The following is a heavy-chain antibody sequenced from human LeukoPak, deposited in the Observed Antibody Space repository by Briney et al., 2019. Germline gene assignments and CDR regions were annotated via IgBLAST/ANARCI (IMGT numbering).Heavy chain of an antibody. Sequence: ASLKVSCKASGYTFTSSGISWVRQAPGHGLEWMGWIRGYNDTNYAQKLQGTVSMTTDTSTRTAYMELRSLRSDDTAVYYCARGGPHYDSSGKRVYYFDYWGQGTLVTVSS. V-gene: IGHV1-18*01. CDR2: IRGYNDT. D-gene: IGHD3-22*01. CDR3: ARGGPHYDSSGKRVYYFDY. CDR1: GYTFTSSG. J-gene: IGHJ4*02.